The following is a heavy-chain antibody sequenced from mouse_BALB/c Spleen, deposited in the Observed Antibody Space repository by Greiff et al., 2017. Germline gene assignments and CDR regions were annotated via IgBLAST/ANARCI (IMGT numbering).Heavy chain of an antibody. CDR2: IDPENGNT. V-gene: IGHV14-1*02. J-gene: IGHJ3*01. Sequence: EVKLQESGAELVRPGALVKLSCKASGFNIKDYYMHWVKQRPEQGLEWIGWIDPENGNTIYDPKFQGKASITADTSSNTAYLQLSSLTSEDTAVYYCARSRANWDWFAYWGQGTLVTVSA. CDR1: GFNIKDYY. CDR3: ARSRANWDWFAY. D-gene: IGHD4-1*01.